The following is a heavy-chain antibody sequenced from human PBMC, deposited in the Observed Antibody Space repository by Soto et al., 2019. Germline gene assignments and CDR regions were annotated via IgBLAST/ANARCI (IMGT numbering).Heavy chain of an antibody. J-gene: IGHJ6*02. CDR3: ARMKADSGSHYDAMDV. D-gene: IGHD2-15*01. CDR2: FFSDAER. Sequence: QVTLKESGTVLVKPTETLTLTCTISGFSLSNGIIGVSWIRQPPGRALEWLAHFFSDAERAYSTSMQSRLTMSQDTSGTQVVLTMTNMDPQDTGTYFCARMKADSGSHYDAMDVWGPGTPVTVSS. CDR1: GFSLSNGIIG. V-gene: IGHV2-26*03.